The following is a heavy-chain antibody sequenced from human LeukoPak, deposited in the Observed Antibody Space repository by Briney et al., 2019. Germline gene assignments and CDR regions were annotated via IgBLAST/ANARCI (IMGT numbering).Heavy chain of an antibody. CDR2: IIPFFGTA. Sequence: SVKVSCKASGGTFSSFAISWVRQAPGQGLEWMGGIIPFFGTANYAQKFQGRVTITADKSTSTAYMELSSLRSEDTAVYYCAREGGGYCSSTSCWDFDYWGRGTLVTVSS. D-gene: IGHD2-2*01. CDR3: AREGGGYCSSTSCWDFDY. J-gene: IGHJ4*02. V-gene: IGHV1-69*06. CDR1: GGTFSSFA.